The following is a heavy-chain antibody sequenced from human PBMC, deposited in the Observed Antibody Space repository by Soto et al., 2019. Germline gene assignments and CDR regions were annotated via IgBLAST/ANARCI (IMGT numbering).Heavy chain of an antibody. CDR2: IIPIFGTA. D-gene: IGHD2-15*01. Sequence: SVKVSCKASGGTFSSYAISWVRQAPGRGLEWMGGIIPIFGTANYAQKFQGRVTITADESTSTAYMELSSLRSEDTAVYYCARSEAAPSHKDAFDIWGQGTMVTVSS. V-gene: IGHV1-69*13. CDR3: ARSEAAPSHKDAFDI. CDR1: GGTFSSYA. J-gene: IGHJ3*02.